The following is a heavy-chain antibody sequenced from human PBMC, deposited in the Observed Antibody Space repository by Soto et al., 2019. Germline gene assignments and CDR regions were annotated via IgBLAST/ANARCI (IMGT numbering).Heavy chain of an antibody. CDR3: ARGDADYPFDY. V-gene: IGHV5-51*01. J-gene: IGHJ4*02. CDR2: IYPRDSDT. CDR1: GYIFSNHW. D-gene: IGHD4-17*01. Sequence: GPGVKNLGESLRISCKGSGYIFSNHWIAWVRQTPGKGLEWLGLIYPRDSDTRYSPSFQGQGTFSVDKSTNTAYLQWGNLKAADSALYFCARGDADYPFDYWGQGTHVTVSS.